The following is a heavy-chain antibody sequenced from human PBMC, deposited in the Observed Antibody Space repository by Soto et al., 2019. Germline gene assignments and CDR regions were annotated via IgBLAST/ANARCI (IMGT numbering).Heavy chain of an antibody. Sequence: SETLSLTCAVSGGSISSGYWWSWVRQPPGKGPEWIGEIYHSGSTNYNPSLKSRVTISLDKSKNQFSLNLSSVTAADTAVYYCAKGVYGSGSPNWFDPWGQGTQVTVSS. CDR3: AKGVYGSGSPNWFDP. CDR1: GGSISSGYW. CDR2: IYHSGST. D-gene: IGHD3-10*01. J-gene: IGHJ5*02. V-gene: IGHV4-4*02.